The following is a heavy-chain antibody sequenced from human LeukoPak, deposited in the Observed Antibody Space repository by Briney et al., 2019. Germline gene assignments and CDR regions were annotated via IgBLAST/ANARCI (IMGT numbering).Heavy chain of an antibody. CDR3: ARAAYDSNGYTANHDY. CDR1: GFTFTSYA. J-gene: IGHJ4*02. D-gene: IGHD3-22*01. CDR2: MYSDGTT. V-gene: IGHV3-53*01. Sequence: TGGSLRLSCAASGFTFTSYAMNWVHQAPGKGLEWVSVMYSDGTTYYADSVKGRFTISRDNSKNTLHLQMNNLRAEDTAVYYCARAAYDSNGYTANHDYWGQGTLVTVSS.